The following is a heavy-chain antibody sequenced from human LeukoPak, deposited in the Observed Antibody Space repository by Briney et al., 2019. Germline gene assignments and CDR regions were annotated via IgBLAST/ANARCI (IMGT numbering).Heavy chain of an antibody. D-gene: IGHD3-10*01. CDR2: IYTSGST. CDR1: GGSISSYY. CDR3: ARDRLRDRGFDP. Sequence: PSETLSLTCTVSGGSISSYYWSWIRQPAGQGLKWIGRIYTSGSTNYNPSLKSRVTMSVDTSKNQFSLKLSSVTAADTAVYYCARDRLRDRGFDPWGQGTLVTVSS. J-gene: IGHJ5*02. V-gene: IGHV4-4*07.